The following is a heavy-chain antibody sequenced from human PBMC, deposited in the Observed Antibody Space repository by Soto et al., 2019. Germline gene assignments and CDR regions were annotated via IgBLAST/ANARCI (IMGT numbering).Heavy chain of an antibody. Sequence: GASVKVSCKASGYTFTIYAMHWVRQAPGQRLEWMGWINAGNGNTKYSQKFQGRVTMTEDTSTDTAYMELSSLRSEDTAVYYCATGIYDSSGYYYPYFDYWGQGTLVTVSS. V-gene: IGHV1-3*01. CDR1: GYTFTIYA. J-gene: IGHJ4*02. D-gene: IGHD3-22*01. CDR2: INAGNGNT. CDR3: ATGIYDSSGYYYPYFDY.